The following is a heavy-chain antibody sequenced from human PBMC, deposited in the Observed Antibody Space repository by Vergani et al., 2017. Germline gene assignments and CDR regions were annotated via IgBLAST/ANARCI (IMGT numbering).Heavy chain of an antibody. V-gene: IGHV3-21*01. D-gene: IGHD5-24*01. J-gene: IGHJ6*02. Sequence: EVQLVESGGGLVKPGGSLRLSCAASGFTFSSYSMNWVRQAPGKGLEWVSSISSSSSYIYYADSVKGRFTISRDNAKNSLYLQMNSLRAEDTAVYYCARYVKGDGYILYYYYGMDVWGQGTTVTVSS. CDR2: ISSSSSYI. CDR1: GFTFSSYS. CDR3: ARYVKGDGYILYYYYGMDV.